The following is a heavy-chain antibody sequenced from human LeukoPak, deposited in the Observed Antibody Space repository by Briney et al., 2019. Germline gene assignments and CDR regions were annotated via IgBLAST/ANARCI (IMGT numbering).Heavy chain of an antibody. D-gene: IGHD1-26*01. CDR2: INHHENN. V-gene: IGHV4-34*01. CDR3: SREEKVGELLADF. CDR1: GQPFSDYH. J-gene: IGHJ4*02. Sequence: SETLSLTCAVYGQPFSDYHWAWFRQPPGKGPEWIAAINHHENNDYNPSLKSRVTISVDTSKKQFSLKLSSAAAADTAVYDCSREEKVGELLADFWGQGTLVTVSS.